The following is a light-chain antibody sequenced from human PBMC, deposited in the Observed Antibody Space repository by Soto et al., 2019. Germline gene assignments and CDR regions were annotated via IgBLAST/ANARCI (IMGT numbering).Light chain of an antibody. CDR3: QQYTNTNNPWM. J-gene: IGKJ1*01. V-gene: IGKV1-33*01. CDR1: QDINKN. Sequence: DIQMTQSPSSLSASVGDRVTITCQASQDINKNLIWYQQKPGKAPKLLIYDASDLETGVPSRFSGSGSGTEFTLIISGLQPDDSATYYCQQYTNTNNPWMFGQGTKVDI. CDR2: DAS.